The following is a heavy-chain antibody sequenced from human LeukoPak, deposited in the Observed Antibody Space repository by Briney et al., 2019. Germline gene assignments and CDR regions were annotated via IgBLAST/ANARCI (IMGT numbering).Heavy chain of an antibody. J-gene: IGHJ4*02. CDR1: GGSISSSSYY. D-gene: IGHD1-26*01. Sequence: KPSETLSLTCAVSGGSISSSSYYWGWIRQPPGKGLEWIGSIYYSGSTYYNPSLKSRVTISVDTSKNQFSLKLSSVTAADTAVYYCARHGGSYSLDYWGQGTLVTVSS. V-gene: IGHV4-39*01. CDR3: ARHGGSYSLDY. CDR2: IYYSGST.